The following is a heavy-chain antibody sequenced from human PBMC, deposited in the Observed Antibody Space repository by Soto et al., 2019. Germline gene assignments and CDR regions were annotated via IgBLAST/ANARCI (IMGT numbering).Heavy chain of an antibody. CDR3: ADVGATRVGDAFDI. Sequence: EVQLVESGGGLVQPGGSLRLSCAASGFTFSSYSMIWVRQAPGKGLEWVSYISSSSSTIYYADSVKGRFTISRDNAKNSLYLQMNSLRDEDTAVYYCADVGATRVGDAFDIWGQGTMVTVSS. D-gene: IGHD1-26*01. CDR1: GFTFSSYS. J-gene: IGHJ3*02. CDR2: ISSSSSTI. V-gene: IGHV3-48*02.